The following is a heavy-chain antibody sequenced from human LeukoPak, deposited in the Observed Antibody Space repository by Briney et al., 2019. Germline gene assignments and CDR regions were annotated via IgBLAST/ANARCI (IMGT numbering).Heavy chain of an antibody. V-gene: IGHV3-74*01. CDR1: GFTLSSRW. CDR2: IKSDGIST. J-gene: IGHJ4*02. Sequence: GGSLRLSCVASGFTLSSRWMHWVRQVTGKGLVWVSRIKSDGISTIYADSVKRRFTISRDDAKNTLYLQMNSLRAEDTAVYYCVGGAFWGQGTLVSVSS. D-gene: IGHD3-16*01. CDR3: VGGAF.